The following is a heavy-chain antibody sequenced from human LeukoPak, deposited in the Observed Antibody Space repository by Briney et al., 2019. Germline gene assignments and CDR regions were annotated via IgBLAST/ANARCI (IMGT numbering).Heavy chain of an antibody. J-gene: IGHJ4*02. Sequence: GGSLRLSCAASGFTFKNYWMAWVRLAPGKGPEWVAHIKEDGTQRYYVDSVKGRFTISKDDAKNSLYLQMNTLTDEDTAVYYCVRGGWELDYWGQGILVIVSS. V-gene: IGHV3-7*01. D-gene: IGHD4-23*01. CDR3: VRGGWELDY. CDR2: IKEDGTQR. CDR1: GFTFKNYW.